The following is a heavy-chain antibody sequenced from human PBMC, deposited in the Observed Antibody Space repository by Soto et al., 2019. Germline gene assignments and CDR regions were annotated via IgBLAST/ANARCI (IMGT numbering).Heavy chain of an antibody. Sequence: XSVKVSFNASGYTFTSYAMHWVRHAPGQRLEWMGWINAGNGNTKYSQKFQGRVTITRDTSASTAYMELSSLRSEDTAVYYCARQVPAAITYYYMDVWGKGTTVTVSS. CDR1: GYTFTSYA. CDR2: INAGNGNT. J-gene: IGHJ6*03. CDR3: ARQVPAAITYYYMDV. D-gene: IGHD2-2*01. V-gene: IGHV1-3*01.